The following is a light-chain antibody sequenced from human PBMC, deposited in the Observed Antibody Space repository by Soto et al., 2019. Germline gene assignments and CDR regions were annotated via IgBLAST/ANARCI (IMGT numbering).Light chain of an antibody. CDR3: QQYYSLPYT. Sequence: DIVVTQSPASLAVSLGERATINCRPSQSVLNNSNRKNFLAWYQQKPGQPPKLLFYWASTREIGVPARFSGSGSGADFTLTISGLQAEDVGVYYCQQYYSLPYTFGPGTKVDIK. CDR2: WAS. CDR1: QSVLNNSNRKNF. V-gene: IGKV4-1*01. J-gene: IGKJ2*01.